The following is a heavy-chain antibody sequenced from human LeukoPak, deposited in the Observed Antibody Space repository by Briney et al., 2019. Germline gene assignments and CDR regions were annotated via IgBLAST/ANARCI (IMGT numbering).Heavy chain of an antibody. D-gene: IGHD6-19*01. J-gene: IGHJ4*02. CDR1: GFTFNNYA. Sequence: GGSLRLSCSASGFTFNNYAMHWVRQAPGKGLESVSAISSNGDYTYYADSVKGRFTISRDSSKNTLYLQMSSLRPEDTAVYYCVKDAYNSGSYFDYWGQGTLVTVSS. V-gene: IGHV3-64D*06. CDR3: VKDAYNSGSYFDY. CDR2: ISSNGDYT.